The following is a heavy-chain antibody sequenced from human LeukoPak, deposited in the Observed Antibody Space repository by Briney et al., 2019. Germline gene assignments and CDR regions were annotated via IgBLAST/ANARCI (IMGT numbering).Heavy chain of an antibody. CDR3: ARGPYYDSRSGAGY. D-gene: IGHD3-3*01. J-gene: IGHJ4*02. CDR2: ITTYNGNT. V-gene: IGHV1-18*01. Sequence: ASVKVSCKASGYTFRDFGISWVRQAPGQGLEWMGWITTYNGNTNYIQKLQGRVTMTTGTSTSTAYMELRSLRSDDTAVYYCARGPYYDSRSGAGYWGQGTLVTVSS. CDR1: GYTFRDFG.